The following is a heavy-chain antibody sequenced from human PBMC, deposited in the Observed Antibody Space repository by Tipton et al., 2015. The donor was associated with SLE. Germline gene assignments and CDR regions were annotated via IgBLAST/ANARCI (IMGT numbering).Heavy chain of an antibody. CDR3: ARGPPYYYDSSGYLWYFDL. Sequence: GSLRLSCTASGFTFSRYAMTWVRQAPGKGLEWVSGISSSGGNSYYADSVKGRFTISRDNSKNTLYLQMNSLRAEDTAVYYCARGPPYYYDSSGYLWYFDLWGRGTLVTVSS. D-gene: IGHD3-22*01. CDR1: GFTFSRYA. V-gene: IGHV3-23*01. J-gene: IGHJ2*01. CDR2: ISSSGGNS.